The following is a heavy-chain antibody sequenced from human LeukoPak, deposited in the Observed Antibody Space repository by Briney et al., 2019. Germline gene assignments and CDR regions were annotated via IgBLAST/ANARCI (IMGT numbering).Heavy chain of an antibody. CDR1: GFTFSSYA. D-gene: IGHD6-6*01. J-gene: IGHJ3*02. CDR2: IRSKAYGGTT. CDR3: TSFEYSSSGPPYDAFDI. V-gene: IGHV3-49*04. Sequence: PGGSLRLSCAASGFTFSSYAMSWVRQAPGKGLEWVGFIRSKAYGGTTEYAASVKGRFTISRDDSKSIAYLQMNSLKTEDTAVYYCTSFEYSSSGPPYDAFDIWGQGTMVTVSS.